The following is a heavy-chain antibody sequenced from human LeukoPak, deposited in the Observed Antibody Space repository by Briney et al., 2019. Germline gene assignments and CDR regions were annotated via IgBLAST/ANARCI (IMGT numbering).Heavy chain of an antibody. V-gene: IGHV1-8*03. J-gene: IGHJ4*02. D-gene: IGHD3-22*01. CDR2: MNPNSGNT. CDR1: GYTFTSYD. Sequence: ASVKVSCKASGYTFTSYDINWVRQATGQGLEWMGWMNPNSGNTGYAQKFQGRVTITRNTSISTAYMGLSSLRSEDTAVYYCARGGPNYDSSGYYYWGQGTLVTVSS. CDR3: ARGGPNYDSSGYYY.